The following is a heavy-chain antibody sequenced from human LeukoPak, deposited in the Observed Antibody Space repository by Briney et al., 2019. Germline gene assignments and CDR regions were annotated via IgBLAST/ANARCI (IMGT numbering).Heavy chain of an antibody. Sequence: SETLSLTCTVSGGSISSYYWSWIRQPPGKGLEWIGYIYYSGSTNYNPSLKGRVTISVDTSKNQFSLKLSSVTAADTAVYYCARIAVAGTFLDYWGRGTLVTVSS. CDR2: IYYSGST. V-gene: IGHV4-59*01. CDR3: ARIAVAGTFLDY. CDR1: GGSISSYY. D-gene: IGHD6-19*01. J-gene: IGHJ4*02.